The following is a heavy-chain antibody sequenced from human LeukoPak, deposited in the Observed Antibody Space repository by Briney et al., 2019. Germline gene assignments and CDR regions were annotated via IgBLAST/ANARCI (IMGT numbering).Heavy chain of an antibody. V-gene: IGHV4-34*01. J-gene: IGHJ3*02. CDR2: INHSGST. CDR3: ARGRRGGGGYWNAFDI. Sequence: SETLSLTCAVYGGSFSGYYWSWIRQPPGKGLEWIGEINHSGSTNYNPSLKSRVTISVDTSKNQFSLKLSSVTAADTAVYCCARGRRGGGGYWNAFDIWGQGTMVTVSS. CDR1: GGSFSGYY. D-gene: IGHD2-15*01.